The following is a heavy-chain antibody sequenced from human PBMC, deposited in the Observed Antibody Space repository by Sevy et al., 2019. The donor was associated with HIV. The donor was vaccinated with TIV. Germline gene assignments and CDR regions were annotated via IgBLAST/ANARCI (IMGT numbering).Heavy chain of an antibody. J-gene: IGHJ4*02. CDR3: AREVGDIVVVGSYYNRHFDY. V-gene: IGHV3-30-3*01. CDR2: ISYDGSNK. CDR1: GFTFSSYA. D-gene: IGHD3-10*01. Sequence: GESLKISCAASGFTFSSYAMHWVRQAPGKGLEWVAVISYDGSNKYYADSVKGRFTISRDNSKNTLYLQMNSLRAEDTDVYYCAREVGDIVVVGSYYNRHFDYWGQGTLVTVSS.